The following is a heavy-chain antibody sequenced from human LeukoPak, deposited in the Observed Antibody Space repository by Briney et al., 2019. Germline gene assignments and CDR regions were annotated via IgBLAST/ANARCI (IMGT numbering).Heavy chain of an antibody. V-gene: IGHV3-21*01. J-gene: IGHJ4*02. Sequence: GGSLRLSCAASGFTFSSYSMSWVRQAPGKGLEWVSSISSSSSYIYYADSVKGRFTISRDNAKNSLYLQMNSLRAEDTVVYYCASHEQLANFDYWGQGTLVTVSS. D-gene: IGHD6-6*01. CDR1: GFTFSSYS. CDR3: ASHEQLANFDY. CDR2: ISSSSSYI.